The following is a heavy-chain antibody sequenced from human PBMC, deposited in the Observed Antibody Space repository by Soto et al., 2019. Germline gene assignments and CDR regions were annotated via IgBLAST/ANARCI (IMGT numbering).Heavy chain of an antibody. V-gene: IGHV3-11*01. CDR1: GFSFSEFY. D-gene: IGHD5-12*01. CDR2: ISVSGDTK. J-gene: IGHJ4*02. Sequence: PGGSLRLSCAASGFSFSEFYMSWMRQAPGKGLEWVSYISVSGDTKHYADSVKGRFTISRDNAKNSLYLDINSLRAEDTAVYYCARRRGSSGYDLDFWGQGTLVTVSS. CDR3: ARRRGSSGYDLDF.